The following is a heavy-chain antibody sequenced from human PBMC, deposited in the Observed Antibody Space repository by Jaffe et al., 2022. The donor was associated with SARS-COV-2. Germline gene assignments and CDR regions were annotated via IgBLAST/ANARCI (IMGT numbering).Heavy chain of an antibody. J-gene: IGHJ4*02. D-gene: IGHD6-19*01. V-gene: IGHV4-59*01. CDR3: ARVYPHSGWLDY. Sequence: QVQLQESGPGLVKPSETLSLTCTVSGGSISSYYWSWIRQPPGKGLEWIGYIYYSGSTNYNPSLKSRVTISVDTSKNQFSLKLSSVTAADTAVYYCARVYPHSGWLDYWGQGTLVTVSS. CDR1: GGSISSYY. CDR2: IYYSGST.